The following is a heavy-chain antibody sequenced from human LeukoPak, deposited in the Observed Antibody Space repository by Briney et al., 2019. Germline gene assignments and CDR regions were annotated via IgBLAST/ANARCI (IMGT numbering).Heavy chain of an antibody. Sequence: PSETLSLTCAVYGGSFSGYYWNWIRQPPGKGLEWIGEINHSGSTNYIPSLKSRVTISVDTSKNQFSLKLSSVTAADTAVYYCAREAPDIVVVPAAQHDAFDIWGQGTMVTVSS. V-gene: IGHV4-34*01. CDR1: GGSFSGYY. CDR2: INHSGST. CDR3: AREAPDIVVVPAAQHDAFDI. J-gene: IGHJ3*02. D-gene: IGHD2-2*01.